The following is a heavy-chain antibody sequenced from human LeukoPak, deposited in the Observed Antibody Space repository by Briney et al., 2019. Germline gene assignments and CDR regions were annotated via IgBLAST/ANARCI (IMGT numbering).Heavy chain of an antibody. V-gene: IGHV4-59*01. Sequence: PSETLSLTCTVSGGSISSYYWSWIRQPPGKGLEWIGYIYNSGSTDYNPSLKSRVTISVDTSKNQFSLKLSSVTAADTAVYYCARYRAFDIWGQGTMVTVSS. J-gene: IGHJ3*02. CDR2: IYNSGST. CDR3: ARYRAFDI. CDR1: GGSISSYY.